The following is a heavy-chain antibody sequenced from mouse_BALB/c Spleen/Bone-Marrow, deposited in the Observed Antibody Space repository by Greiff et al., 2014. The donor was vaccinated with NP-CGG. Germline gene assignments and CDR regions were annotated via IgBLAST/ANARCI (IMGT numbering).Heavy chain of an antibody. CDR1: GYTFTSYW. CDR3: ARRDYDYDDCSMDY. J-gene: IGHJ4*01. V-gene: IGHV1S132*01. D-gene: IGHD2-4*01. Sequence: QVQLQQSGAELVKPGASVKLSCKTSGYTFTSYWIQWVKQRPGQGLGWIGEMFPRTGATYYNGRFRGRATLTIDTSSSTAYMQLSSLTSEDSAVDFCARRDYDYDDCSMDYWGQGTSVTVSA. CDR2: MFPRTGAT.